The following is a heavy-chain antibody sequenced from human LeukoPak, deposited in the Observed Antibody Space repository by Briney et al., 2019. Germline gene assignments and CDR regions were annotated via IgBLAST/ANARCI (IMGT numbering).Heavy chain of an antibody. CDR1: GFTVSSNY. D-gene: IGHD2-8*01. V-gene: IGHV3-66*01. Sequence: PGRSLRLSCAASGFTVSSNYMSWVRQAPGKGLEWVSVIYSGGSTYYADSVKGRFTISRDNSKNTLYLQMNSLRAEDTAVYYCTRDPSYCTNGVCYPDYWGQGTLVTVSS. CDR2: IYSGGST. J-gene: IGHJ4*02. CDR3: TRDPSYCTNGVCYPDY.